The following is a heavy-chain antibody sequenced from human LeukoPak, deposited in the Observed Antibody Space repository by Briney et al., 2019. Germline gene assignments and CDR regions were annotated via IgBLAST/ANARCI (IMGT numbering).Heavy chain of an antibody. V-gene: IGHV4-59*01. CDR3: ARGRDGYNYHFFDY. CDR1: GGSISSYY. J-gene: IGHJ4*02. CDR2: IYYSGST. Sequence: KPSETLSLTCTVSGGSISSYYWSWIRQPPGKGLEWIGYIYYSGSTYYNPSLKSRVTISVDTSTNQFSLKLRSVTAADTAVYYCARGRDGYNYHFFDYWGQGTLVTVSS. D-gene: IGHD5-24*01.